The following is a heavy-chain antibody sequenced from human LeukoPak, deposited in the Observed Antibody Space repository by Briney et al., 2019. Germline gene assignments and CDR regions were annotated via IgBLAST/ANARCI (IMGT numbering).Heavy chain of an antibody. CDR1: GGSISSGGYY. D-gene: IGHD6-13*01. J-gene: IGHJ4*02. CDR2: IYYSGST. CDR3: AKTAVRYSSSWYEDY. Sequence: PSETLSLTCTVSGGSISSGGYYWSWIRQHPGKGLEWIGYIYYSGSTYYNPSLKSRVTISVDTSKNQFSLKLSSVTAADTAVYYCAKTAVRYSSSWYEDYWGQGTLVTVSS. V-gene: IGHV4-31*03.